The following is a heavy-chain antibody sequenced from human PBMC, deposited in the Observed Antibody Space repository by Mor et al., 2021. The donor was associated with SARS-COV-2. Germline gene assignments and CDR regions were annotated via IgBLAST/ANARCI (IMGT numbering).Heavy chain of an antibody. CDR2: DGSNK. V-gene: IGHV3-30-3*01. CDR3: ARDLSGDIVPAYLAYHWLPGDY. Sequence: DGSNKYYADSVKGRFTISRDNSKNTLYLQMNSLRAEDTAVYYCARDLSGDIVPAYLAYHWLPGDYWGQGTLVTVSS. D-gene: IGHD2-8*01. J-gene: IGHJ4*02.